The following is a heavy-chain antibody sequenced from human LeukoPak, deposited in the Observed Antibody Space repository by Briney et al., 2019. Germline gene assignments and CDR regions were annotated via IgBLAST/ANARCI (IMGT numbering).Heavy chain of an antibody. V-gene: IGHV3-15*01. Sequence: GGSLRLSCAASGFTFSNAWMSWVRQAPGKGLEWVGRIKSKTDGGTTDYAAPVKGRFTISRDDSKSIAYLQMNSLKTEDTAVYYCTRDGPAMVDYYYYMDVWGKGTTVTVSS. CDR2: IKSKTDGGTT. D-gene: IGHD5-18*01. CDR3: TRDGPAMVDYYYYMDV. J-gene: IGHJ6*03. CDR1: GFTFSNAW.